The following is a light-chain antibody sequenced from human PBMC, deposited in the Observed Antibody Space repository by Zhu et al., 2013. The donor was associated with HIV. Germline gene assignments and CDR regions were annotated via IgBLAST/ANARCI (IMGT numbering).Light chain of an antibody. CDR1: QSVLYSSNNKNY. V-gene: IGKV4-1*01. Sequence: DIVMTQSPDSLAVSLGERATINCKSSQSVLYSSNNKNYLAWYQQKPGQPPKLLIYWASTRESGVPDRFSGSGSGTDFTLTISSLQAEDVAVYYCQQYYTIPPWTFGQGTKVEIK. CDR2: WAS. J-gene: IGKJ1*01. CDR3: QQYYTIPPWT.